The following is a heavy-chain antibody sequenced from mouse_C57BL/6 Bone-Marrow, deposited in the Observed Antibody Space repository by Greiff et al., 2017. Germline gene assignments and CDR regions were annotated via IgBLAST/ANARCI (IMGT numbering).Heavy chain of an antibody. CDR1: GFTFTSYG. CDR2: ISPRSGNT. V-gene: IGHV1-81*01. D-gene: IGHD1-1*01. Sequence: QVQLKQSGAELARPGASVKLSCKASGFTFTSYGISWVKQRPGQGLEWIGEISPRSGNTYYNEKVKGKATLPADKSSSTAYMELRSLTSEDSAVYFCARFTRVVEVRFAYWGQGTLVTVSA. J-gene: IGHJ3*01. CDR3: ARFTRVVEVRFAY.